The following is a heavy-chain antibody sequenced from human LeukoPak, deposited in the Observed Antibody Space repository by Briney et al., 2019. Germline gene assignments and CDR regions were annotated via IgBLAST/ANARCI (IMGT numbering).Heavy chain of an antibody. CDR3: ARDHGYYDSVGYP. CDR1: GLILSNNG. CDR2: IVGGGDST. J-gene: IGHJ5*02. Sequence: GSLRLSCVASGLILSNNGMSWVRQAPGKGLEWVSAIVGGGDSTNYADSVKGRFTISRDNSKNTLSLQMDSLRVEDTAVYCCARDHGYYDSVGYPWGQGTLVTVSS. D-gene: IGHD3-22*01. V-gene: IGHV3-23*01.